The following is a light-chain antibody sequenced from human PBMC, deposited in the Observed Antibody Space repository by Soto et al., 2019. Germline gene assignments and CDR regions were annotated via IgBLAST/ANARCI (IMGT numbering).Light chain of an antibody. CDR2: PAS. J-gene: IGKJ3*01. CDR1: QGISNY. CDR3: QKYNSSRFT. Sequence: DIQMTQSPSSLSASVGDRVTITCRASQGISNYLAWYQQKPGKVPKLLIYPASTLQAGVPARFSGSGSGTDFTLTISSLQPEDFATYYCQKYNSSRFTFGPGTKVDIK. V-gene: IGKV1-27*01.